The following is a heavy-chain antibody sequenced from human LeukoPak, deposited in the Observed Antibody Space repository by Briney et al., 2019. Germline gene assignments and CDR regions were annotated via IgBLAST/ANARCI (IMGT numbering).Heavy chain of an antibody. J-gene: IGHJ4*02. D-gene: IGHD1-26*01. CDR1: GFTVSSSY. Sequence: GGSLRLSCAASGFTVSSSYMSWVRQAPGKGLEWVSVIYSGGRTYYSDSVKGRFTISRDNSKNTLYLQMNSLRADDTAVYYCARDGGIVGATNYWGQGTLVTVSS. CDR2: IYSGGRT. CDR3: ARDGGIVGATNY. V-gene: IGHV3-53*01.